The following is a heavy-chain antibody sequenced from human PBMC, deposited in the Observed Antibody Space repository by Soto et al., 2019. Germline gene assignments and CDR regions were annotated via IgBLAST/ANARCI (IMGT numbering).Heavy chain of an antibody. CDR1: GGTFSSYS. CDR3: ARDGGRHSGGIDY. Sequence: QVQLVQSGAEVKKPGASVTGSCKASGGTFSSYSINWVRQAPGQGLEWMGEIIPIFGTANYAQKFQGRVTITADESTSTAYMELSSLRSEETAVYYCARDGGRHSGGIDYWGQGTLVTVSS. D-gene: IGHD1-26*01. J-gene: IGHJ4*02. CDR2: IIPIFGTA. V-gene: IGHV1-69*01.